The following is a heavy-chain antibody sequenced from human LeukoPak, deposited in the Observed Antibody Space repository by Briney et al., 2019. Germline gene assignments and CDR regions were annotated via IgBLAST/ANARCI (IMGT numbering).Heavy chain of an antibody. CDR3: ARGPRYDILTGYSLNGGYYGMDV. Sequence: SVKVSCKASGGTFSSYAISWVRQAPGQGLEWMGRIIPILGIANYAQKFQGRVTTTADKSTSTAYMELSSLRSEDTAVYYCARGPRYDILTGYSLNGGYYGMDVWGQGTTVTVSS. D-gene: IGHD3-9*01. V-gene: IGHV1-69*04. CDR2: IIPILGIA. J-gene: IGHJ6*02. CDR1: GGTFSSYA.